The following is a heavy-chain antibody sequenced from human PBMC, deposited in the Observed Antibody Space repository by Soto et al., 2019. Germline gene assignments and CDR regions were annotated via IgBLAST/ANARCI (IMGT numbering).Heavy chain of an antibody. CDR3: AGGANGDKPYYLDY. CDR1: GGPFSSYT. J-gene: IGHJ4*02. D-gene: IGHD4-17*01. V-gene: IGHV1-69*02. CDR2: IILIVGIA. Sequence: QVQLVQSGAEVKKPGSSVTFSCQASGGPFSSYTSSWVRQAPGQGLEWMGRIILIVGIAYYAQKFQWRVTIQADKSTSTAHMELGIHRSEDTAVYYCAGGANGDKPYYLDYWGQGTLVTVSS.